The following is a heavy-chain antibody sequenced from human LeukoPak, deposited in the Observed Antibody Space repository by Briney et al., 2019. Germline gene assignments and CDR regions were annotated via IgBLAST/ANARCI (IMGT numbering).Heavy chain of an antibody. CDR1: GFTFSTYW. V-gene: IGHV3-7*01. CDR2: INPGGSEE. CDR3: ARWGLAYSIDY. Sequence: PGGALRLSCAASGFTFSTYWMGWVRQAPGKGLEWVALINPGGSEEYYVDSLKGRFTISRDDAQTLLHLQMDNLRVEHTAVYSCARWGLAYSIDYWGQGTLVTVPS. D-gene: IGHD5-12*01. J-gene: IGHJ4*02.